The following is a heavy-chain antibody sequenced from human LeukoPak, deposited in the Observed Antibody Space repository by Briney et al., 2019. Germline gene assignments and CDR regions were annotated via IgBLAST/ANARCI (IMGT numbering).Heavy chain of an antibody. D-gene: IGHD3-10*01. V-gene: IGHV3-30*02. J-gene: IGHJ4*02. CDR2: IRYDGSNK. CDR1: GFTFSSYG. CDR3: VKDRGYYYGSGSQFDY. Sequence: PGGSLRLSCAASGFTFSSYGMHWVRQAPGKGLEWVAFIRYDGSNKYYADSVKGRFTISRDNSKNTLYLQMNSLRAEDTAVYYCVKDRGYYYGSGSQFDYWGQGTLVTVSS.